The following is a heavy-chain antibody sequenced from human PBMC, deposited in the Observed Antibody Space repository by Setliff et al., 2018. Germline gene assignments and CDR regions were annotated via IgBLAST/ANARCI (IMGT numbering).Heavy chain of an antibody. CDR1: GGSISTYY. J-gene: IGHJ4*02. CDR2: VYYSGTT. CDR3: ARDSALHSYHYDSSGYLDY. Sequence: SETLSLTCTVSGGSISTYYWSWIRQTPVKGLEWIGYVYYSGTTNYNPLFKSRVTISVDRPKNQFSLKLSSVTAADTGVYYCARDSALHSYHYDSSGYLDYWGQGALVTV. D-gene: IGHD3-22*01. V-gene: IGHV4-59*01.